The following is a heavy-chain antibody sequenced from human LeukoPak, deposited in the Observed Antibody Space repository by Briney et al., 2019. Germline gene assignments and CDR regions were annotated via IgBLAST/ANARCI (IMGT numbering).Heavy chain of an antibody. CDR2: ISYDGSNK. CDR1: GFTFSSYG. D-gene: IGHD1-26*01. V-gene: IGHV3-30*18. J-gene: IGHJ5*02. CDR3: AKDRIVGATGWFDP. Sequence: GGSLRLSCAASGFTFSSYGMHWVRQAPGKGLEWVAVISYDGSNKYYADSVKGRFTISRDNSKNTLYLQMNSLRAEDTAVYYCAKDRIVGATGWFDPWRQGTLVTVSS.